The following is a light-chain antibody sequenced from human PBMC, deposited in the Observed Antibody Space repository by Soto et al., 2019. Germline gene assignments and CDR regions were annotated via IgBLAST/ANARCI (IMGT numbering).Light chain of an antibody. V-gene: IGLV1-40*01. Sequence: QSVLTQPPSVSGAPGQRVTISCTGTNSNIGAAYGVQWYQQFPGTAPKLLIYGNNNRPSGVSDRFSGSKSATSASLAITGLQPGDEADYYCQSYDSNLVGLVFGAGTQLTVL. CDR1: NSNIGAAYG. CDR2: GNN. J-gene: IGLJ3*02. CDR3: QSYDSNLVGLV.